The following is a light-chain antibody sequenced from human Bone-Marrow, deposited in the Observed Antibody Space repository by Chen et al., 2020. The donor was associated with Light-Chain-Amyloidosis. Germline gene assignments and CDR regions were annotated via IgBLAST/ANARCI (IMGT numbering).Light chain of an antibody. V-gene: IGKV3-11*01. CDR1: QSVYRY. CDR3: QQRARWPALT. Sequence: EIVLTQSPATLSLSPGETATLSCRASQSVYRYLAWYQQKPGQAPRLLIYDGSNRATGLPARFSGSGSGTDFTLTITSLDPEDSAIYYCQQRARWPALTFGGGTKVEIK. CDR2: DGS. J-gene: IGKJ4*01.